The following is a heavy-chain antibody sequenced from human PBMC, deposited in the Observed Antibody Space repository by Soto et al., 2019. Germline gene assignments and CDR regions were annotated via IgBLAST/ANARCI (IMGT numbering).Heavy chain of an antibody. V-gene: IGHV3-48*03. CDR1: GFTFSSYE. CDR3: AITRSSWYSY. CDR2: ISSSGSTI. J-gene: IGHJ4*02. Sequence: LGGSLRLSCAASGFTFSSYEMNWVRQAPGKGLEWVSYISSSGSTIYYADSVKGRFTISRDNAKNSLYLQMNSLRAEDTAVYYCAITRSSWYSYWGQGTLVTVSS. D-gene: IGHD6-13*01.